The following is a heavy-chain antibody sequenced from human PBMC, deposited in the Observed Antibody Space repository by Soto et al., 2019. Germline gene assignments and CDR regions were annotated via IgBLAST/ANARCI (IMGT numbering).Heavy chain of an antibody. CDR1: GFTFSIYA. J-gene: IGHJ4*02. Sequence: EVQLLESGGGLGQPGGSLRLSCAASGFTFSIYAMIWVRQAPGKGLEWVSAISGSGDNTYYADSVKGRFTISRDNSKNTVFLQMDTLRAEETAIYYCARDQGYWGQGALVTVSS. V-gene: IGHV3-23*01. CDR2: ISGSGDNT. CDR3: ARDQGY.